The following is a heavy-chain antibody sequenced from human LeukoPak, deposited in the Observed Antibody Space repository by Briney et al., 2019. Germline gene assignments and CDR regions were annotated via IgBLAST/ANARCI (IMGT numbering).Heavy chain of an antibody. CDR1: GFSLSTSGVG. CDR3: ARTHCGYYPDY. D-gene: IGHD3-10*01. V-gene: IGHV2-5*01. CDR2: VYWNDDK. J-gene: IGHJ4*02. Sequence: SGPTLVKPTQTLTLTCTFSGFSLSTSGVGVGWIRQPPGKALEWLALVYWNDDKRYSPSLMSRLTITKDTSKNQVILTMTNMGPADTATYYCARTHCGYYPDYWGQGTLVTVSS.